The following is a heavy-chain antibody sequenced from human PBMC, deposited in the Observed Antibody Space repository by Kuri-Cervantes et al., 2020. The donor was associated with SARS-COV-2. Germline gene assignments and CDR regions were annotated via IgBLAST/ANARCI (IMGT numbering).Heavy chain of an antibody. V-gene: IGHV4-59*12. Sequence: ESLKISCTVSGGSISSYYWSWIRQPPGKGLEWIGYIYYSGSTNYNPSLKSRVTISIDTSKNQFSLKLSSVTAADTAVYYCARVRSYYYGMDVWGQGTTVTVSS. CDR2: IYYSGST. CDR3: ARVRSYYYGMDV. D-gene: IGHD1-14*01. J-gene: IGHJ6*02. CDR1: GGSISSYY.